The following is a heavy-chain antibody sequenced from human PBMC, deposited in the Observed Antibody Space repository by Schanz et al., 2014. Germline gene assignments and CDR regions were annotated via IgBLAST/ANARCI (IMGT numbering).Heavy chain of an antibody. CDR3: ARSYHDDDDYTRALDM. D-gene: IGHD3-16*01. J-gene: IGHJ3*02. CDR1: GFSFSDYW. Sequence: VQLVESEGGLVQPGGSLRLSCEGSGFSFSDYWMGWVRQAPGKGLEWVAFIRFDGSSEYYADSVKGRFTTSRDNSKNTMYLQMNSLRAEDTAVYYCARSYHDDDDYTRALDMWGQGTMVTVSS. CDR2: IRFDGSSE. V-gene: IGHV3-30*02.